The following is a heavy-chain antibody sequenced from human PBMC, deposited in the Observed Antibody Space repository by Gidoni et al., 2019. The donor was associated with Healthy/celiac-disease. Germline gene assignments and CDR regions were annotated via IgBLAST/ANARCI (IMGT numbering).Heavy chain of an antibody. CDR1: GFTLDDDA. CDR3: AKDHYYDSSGYLDY. D-gene: IGHD3-22*01. Sequence: VQLVASGGGLVQLGRSLILSCAASGFTLDDDAMHWVRKAPGKGLEWVSGISWKSGSIGYEDSVKGRFNIARDNAKNSLYLQMNSLRAEDTALYYCAKDHYYDSSGYLDYWGQGTLVTVSS. V-gene: IGHV3-9*01. J-gene: IGHJ4*02. CDR2: ISWKSGSI.